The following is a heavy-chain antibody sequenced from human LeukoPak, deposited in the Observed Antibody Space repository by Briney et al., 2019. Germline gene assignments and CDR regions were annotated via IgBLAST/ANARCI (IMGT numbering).Heavy chain of an antibody. CDR1: GYTFTGYY. V-gene: IGHV1-2*02. J-gene: IGHJ4*02. Sequence: ASVKVSCKASGYTFTGYYMHRVRQAPGQGLEWMGWINPNSGGTNYAQKFQGRVTMTRDTSISTAYMELSRLRSDDTAVYYCARGSSYDYVWGSLYYFDYWGQGTLVTVSS. CDR3: ARGSSYDYVWGSLYYFDY. CDR2: INPNSGGT. D-gene: IGHD3-16*01.